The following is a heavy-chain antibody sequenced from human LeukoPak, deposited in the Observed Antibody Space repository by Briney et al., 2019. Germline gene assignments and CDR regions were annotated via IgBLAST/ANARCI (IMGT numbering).Heavy chain of an antibody. Sequence: SDTLSHTRTLSGGSIKGYYWTCIREPPQKRLEGMGYISDSGSINYSPSLKSRVTMSVDSSNTEFSLRLNSVTAADTAVYSCARVFRGAVTSNWFDPWGQGTLVTVSS. CDR3: ARVFRGAVTSNWFDP. V-gene: IGHV4-59*07. CDR2: ISDSGSI. D-gene: IGHD4-17*01. J-gene: IGHJ5*02. CDR1: GGSIKGYY.